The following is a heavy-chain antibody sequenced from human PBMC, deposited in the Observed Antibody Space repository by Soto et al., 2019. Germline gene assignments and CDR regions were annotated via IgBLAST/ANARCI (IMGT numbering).Heavy chain of an antibody. CDR2: TYYRSKWYN. J-gene: IGHJ6*02. CDR1: GDSVSSNSAA. D-gene: IGHD2-15*01. V-gene: IGHV6-1*01. CDR3: AREMIVVVAAYYYYYGMDV. Sequence: SQTLSLTCAISGDSVSSNSAAWNWIRQSPSRGLEWLGRTYYRSKWYNDYAVSVKSRITINPDTSKNQVSLQLNSVTPEDTAVYYCAREMIVVVAAYYYYYGMDVWGQGTTVTVSS.